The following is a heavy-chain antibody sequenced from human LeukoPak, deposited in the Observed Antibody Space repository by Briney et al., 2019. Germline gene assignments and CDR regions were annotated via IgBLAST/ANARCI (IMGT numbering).Heavy chain of an antibody. D-gene: IGHD2-21*02. J-gene: IGHJ3*02. V-gene: IGHV1-69*05. CDR1: GGTFSSYA. Sequence: SAKVSCKASGGTFSSYAISWVRQAPGQGLEWMGRIIPIFGTANYAQKFQGRVTITTDESTSTAYMELSSLRSEDTAVYYCASVRGPYCGGDCYSGDAFDIWGQGTMVTVSS. CDR3: ASVRGPYCGGDCYSGDAFDI. CDR2: IIPIFGTA.